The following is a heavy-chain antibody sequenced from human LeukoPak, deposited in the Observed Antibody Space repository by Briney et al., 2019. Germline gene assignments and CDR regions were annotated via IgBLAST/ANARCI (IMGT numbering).Heavy chain of an antibody. CDR3: ARGSIAEY. J-gene: IGHJ4*02. D-gene: IGHD6-6*01. Sequence: SETLCLTCAVYGGSFRGYYWSWIRQPPGKGLEWIGEINHSGSTNHNPSLKSRVTISVDTSKNQFSLKLSSVTAADTAVYYCARGSIAEYWGQGTLVTVSS. V-gene: IGHV4-34*01. CDR1: GGSFRGYY. CDR2: INHSGST.